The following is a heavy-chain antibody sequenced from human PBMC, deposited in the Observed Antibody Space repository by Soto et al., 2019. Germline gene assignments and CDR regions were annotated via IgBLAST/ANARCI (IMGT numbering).Heavy chain of an antibody. Sequence: QITLKESGPTQVKPTQTLTLTCTFSGFSLITGGVSVAWIRQPPGKALEWLALISGDDEKRYSPSQKSRLTITKDTTKNQVVFTMTNMDPLDTATYYCSHRRGMIMDVWGQGTTVTVSS. CDR3: SHRRGMIMDV. V-gene: IGHV2-5*02. CDR2: ISGDDEK. J-gene: IGHJ6*02. D-gene: IGHD3-16*01. CDR1: GFSLITGGVS.